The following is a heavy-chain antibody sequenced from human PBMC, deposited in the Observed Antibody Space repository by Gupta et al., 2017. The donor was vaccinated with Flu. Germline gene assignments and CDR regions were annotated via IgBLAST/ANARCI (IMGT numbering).Heavy chain of an antibody. J-gene: IGHJ4*02. D-gene: IGHD2-2*02. V-gene: IGHV3-7*04. CDR1: GFTFRSYW. Sequence: EVRPVEVGGGLVQTGGSLRLSCVVSGFTFRSYWLSWIRQAPGKGREGGPKITKVGRRINKVDFVKAQFTISRNNAKNSLNPKKNGLRFEKRAENYGAKDREYLKQKDGDQETLVTVSS. CDR3: AKDREYLKQKD. CDR2: ITKVGRR.